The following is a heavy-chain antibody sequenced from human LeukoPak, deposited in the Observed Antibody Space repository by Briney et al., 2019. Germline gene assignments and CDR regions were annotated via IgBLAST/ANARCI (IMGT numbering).Heavy chain of an antibody. J-gene: IGHJ4*02. CDR2: INSDGSIT. Sequence: GGSLRLSCAASGFTFTTYWMHWVRHAPGKGLVWVSHINSDGSITSYADSVKGRFTISRDNAKNSLYLQMNNLRVEDTAMYYCAGGTGFIIKDWGQGTLVTVSS. CDR3: AGGTGFIIKD. V-gene: IGHV3-74*01. CDR1: GFTFTTYW. D-gene: IGHD3-9*01.